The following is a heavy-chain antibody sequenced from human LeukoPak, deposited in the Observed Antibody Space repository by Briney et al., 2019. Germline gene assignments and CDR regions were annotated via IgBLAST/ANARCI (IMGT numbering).Heavy chain of an antibody. CDR2: IKSKTDGGTT. Sequence: GGSLRLSRAASGFTFSNAWMSGVRQAPGKGLEGVGCIKSKTDGGTTDYAAPVKGRFTISRDDSKNTLYLQMNSLKTEDTAVYYCTTADYDILTGYYPFDYWGQGTLVTVSS. D-gene: IGHD3-9*01. CDR1: GFTFSNAW. J-gene: IGHJ4*02. CDR3: TTADYDILTGYYPFDY. V-gene: IGHV3-15*01.